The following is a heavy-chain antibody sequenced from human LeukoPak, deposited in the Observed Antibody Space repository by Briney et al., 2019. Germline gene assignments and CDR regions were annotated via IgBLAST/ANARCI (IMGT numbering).Heavy chain of an antibody. CDR3: AKGGLFREFPEVDY. D-gene: IGHD3-10*02. CDR2: IRYDGSNK. Sequence: GGSLRLSCAASGFTFSSYGMHWVRQAPGKGLEWVAFIRYDGSNKYYADSVKGRFTISRDNSKNTLYLQMNSLRAEDTAVYYCAKGGLFREFPEVDYWGQGTLVTVSS. CDR1: GFTFSSYG. V-gene: IGHV3-30*02. J-gene: IGHJ4*02.